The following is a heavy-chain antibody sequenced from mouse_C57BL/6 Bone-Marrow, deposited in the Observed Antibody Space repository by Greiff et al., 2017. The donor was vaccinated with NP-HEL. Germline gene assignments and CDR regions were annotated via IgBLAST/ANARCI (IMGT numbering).Heavy chain of an antibody. CDR1: GYTFTSYW. D-gene: IGHD1-1*01. V-gene: IGHV1-69*01. CDR3: ARTVDYGSGYDWYFDV. CDR2: IDPSDSYT. Sequence: QVQLQQPGAELVMPGASVKLSCKASGYTFTSYWMHWVKQSPGQGLEWIGEIDPSDSYTNYNQKFKGKSTLTVDKSSSTAYMQLSSLTSEESAVYYCARTVDYGSGYDWYFDVWGTGTTVTVSS. J-gene: IGHJ1*03.